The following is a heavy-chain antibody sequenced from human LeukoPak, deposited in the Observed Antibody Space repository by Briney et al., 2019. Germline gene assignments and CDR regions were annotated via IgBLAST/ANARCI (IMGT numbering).Heavy chain of an antibody. Sequence: PGGSLRLSCAASGFTFSSYSMNWVRQAPGKGLEWVSGISSSGGSTNYADSVKGRFIISRDNSKNTLYLQMNSLRAEDTAVYYCANRDYGDLDYWGQGTLVTVSS. V-gene: IGHV3-23*01. D-gene: IGHD4-17*01. J-gene: IGHJ4*02. CDR2: ISSSGGST. CDR3: ANRDYGDLDY. CDR1: GFTFSSYS.